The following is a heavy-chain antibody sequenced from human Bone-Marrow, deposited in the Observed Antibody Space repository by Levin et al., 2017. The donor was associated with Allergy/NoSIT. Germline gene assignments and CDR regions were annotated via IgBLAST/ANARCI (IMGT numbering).Heavy chain of an antibody. J-gene: IGHJ6*02. Sequence: TLSLACTLSGFSLSTSGMRVSWIRQPPGKALEWLARIDWDVDKIYRTSLKTRLTISKDTSKNQVVLKMTNMDPVDTATYFCAARGVGFVSHYNGMDVWGQGTTVTVSS. D-gene: IGHD3-10*01. CDR3: AARGVGFVSHYNGMDV. V-gene: IGHV2-70*04. CDR1: GFSLSTSGMR. CDR2: IDWDVDK.